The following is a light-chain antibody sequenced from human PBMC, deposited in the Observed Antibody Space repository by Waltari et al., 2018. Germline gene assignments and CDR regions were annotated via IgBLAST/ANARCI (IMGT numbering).Light chain of an antibody. V-gene: IGKV4-1*01. CDR1: QSVLYSSNNKNY. Sequence: DIVMTQSPDSRPGSLGGRATSNCRSSQSVLYSSNNKNYLAWYQQKPRQPPKLLTYWASTRESGVPDRFSGSGSGTDFTLTISSLQAEDVAVYYCQQYYNIPPTFGQGTKVEIK. J-gene: IGKJ1*01. CDR2: WAS. CDR3: QQYYNIPPT.